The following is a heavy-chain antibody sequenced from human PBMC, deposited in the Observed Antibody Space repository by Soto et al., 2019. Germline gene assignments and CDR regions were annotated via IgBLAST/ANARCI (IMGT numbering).Heavy chain of an antibody. J-gene: IGHJ4*02. CDR1: GGSISSYY. Sequence: QVQLQESGPGLVKPSGTLSPTCTVSGGSISSYYWSWIRQPPGKGLEWIGYIYYSGSTNYNPSLKSRVTISVDTSKNQFSLKLSSVTAADTAVYYCAREAPGDYGGNFDYWGQGTLVTVSS. V-gene: IGHV4-59*01. CDR2: IYYSGST. D-gene: IGHD4-17*01. CDR3: AREAPGDYGGNFDY.